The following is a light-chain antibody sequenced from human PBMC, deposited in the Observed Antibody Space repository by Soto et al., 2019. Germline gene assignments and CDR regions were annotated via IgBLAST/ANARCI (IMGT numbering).Light chain of an antibody. CDR2: DAS. Sequence: EIVMTQSPATLSVSPGERATLSCRASQSVSSYLAWYQQKPGLPPRLLIYDASTRATGIPDRFSGSGSGTDFTLTISSLQSADFAVYYCQQYNSMLSFGGGTEIELK. J-gene: IGKJ4*01. CDR1: QSVSSY. CDR3: QQYNSMLS. V-gene: IGKV3-15*01.